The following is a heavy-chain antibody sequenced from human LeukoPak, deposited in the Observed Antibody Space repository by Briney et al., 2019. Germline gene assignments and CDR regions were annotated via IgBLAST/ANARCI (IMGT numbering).Heavy chain of an antibody. V-gene: IGHV3-21*01. CDR1: GFTFSSYS. CDR3: ARDVLTRGIFEESYYYMDV. J-gene: IGHJ6*03. Sequence: GGSLRLSCATSGFTFSSYSMNWVRQAPGKGLEWVSSITSSSSYIYYADSVKGRFTISRDNAKNSLYLQMNSLRAEDTAVYYCARDVLTRGIFEESYYYMDVWGKGTTVTVSS. D-gene: IGHD3-3*01. CDR2: ITSSSSYI.